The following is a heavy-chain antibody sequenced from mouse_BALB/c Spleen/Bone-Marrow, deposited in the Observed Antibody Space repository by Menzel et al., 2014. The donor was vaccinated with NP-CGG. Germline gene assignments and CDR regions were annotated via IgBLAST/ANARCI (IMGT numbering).Heavy chain of an antibody. J-gene: IGHJ2*01. CDR1: GFNIKDTY. CDR2: IDPANGNT. V-gene: IGHV14-3*02. D-gene: IGHD2-4*01. CDR3: ASYDYGYYFDY. Sequence: EVQLQQSGAELVKPGASVKLSCTASGFNIKDTYMHWVKQRPEQVLEWIGRIDPANGNTKYDPKFQGKATITADTSSNTAYLQLSSLTSEDTAVYYCASYDYGYYFDYWGQGTTLTVSS.